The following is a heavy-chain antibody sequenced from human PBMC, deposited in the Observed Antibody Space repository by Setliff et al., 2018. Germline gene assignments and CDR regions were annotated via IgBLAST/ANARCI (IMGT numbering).Heavy chain of an antibody. D-gene: IGHD3-3*01. CDR2: FHTGGST. Sequence: SETLSLTCIVSGGSISSGSYYWTWIRQPAGKGLEWIGHFHTGGSTNYNRSLRSRVSISVDTSKNQFSLKLSSVTAADTATYYCARAGPTVTFFRVLVISWWDPWGQGTLVTVSS. CDR3: ARAGPTVTFFRVLVISWWDP. CDR1: GGSISSGSYY. J-gene: IGHJ5*02. V-gene: IGHV4-61*09.